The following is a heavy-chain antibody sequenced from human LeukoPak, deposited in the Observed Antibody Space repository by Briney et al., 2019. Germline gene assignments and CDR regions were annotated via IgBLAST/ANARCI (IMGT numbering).Heavy chain of an antibody. CDR3: AKHSASDSGYWFDP. J-gene: IGHJ5*02. CDR1: GFTLSSYW. Sequence: GGSLRLSCAASGFTLSSYWMQWVRQVPGKGLVWVSRINSDGSGTTYADSVKGRFTISRDTSKSTLYLQMNNLRAEDTAVYYCAKHSASDSGYWFDPWGQGTLVTVSS. CDR2: INSDGSGT. D-gene: IGHD5-12*01. V-gene: IGHV3-74*01.